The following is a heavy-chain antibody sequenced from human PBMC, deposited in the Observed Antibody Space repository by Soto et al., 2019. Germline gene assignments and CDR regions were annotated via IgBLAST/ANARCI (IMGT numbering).Heavy chain of an antibody. D-gene: IGHD3-10*01. CDR2: IYPGDSDT. V-gene: IGHV5-51*01. J-gene: IGHJ4*02. CDR3: ARLFMVRGVINFDY. CDR1: GYSFTSYW. Sequence: VVSLKISCKGSGYSFTSYWIGWVRQMPGKGLEWMGIIYPGDSDTRYSPSFQGQVTISADKSISTAYLQWSSLKASDTAMYYCARLFMVRGVINFDYWGQGTLVTGSS.